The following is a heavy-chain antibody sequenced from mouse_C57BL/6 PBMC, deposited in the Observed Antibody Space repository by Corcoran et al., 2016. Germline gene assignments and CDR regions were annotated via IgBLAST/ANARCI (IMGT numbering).Heavy chain of an antibody. J-gene: IGHJ2*01. CDR2: INPNNGGT. D-gene: IGHD1-1*01. CDR1: GCTFTDYY. V-gene: IGHV1-26*01. Sequence: EVQLQQSGPELVKPGASVKISCKASGCTFTDYYMNWVKKSHGKSLEWIGDINPNNGGTSYNQKFKGKATLTVDKSSSTAYMELRSLTSEDSAVYYCARSHYYGSSYWGQGTTLTVSS. CDR3: ARSHYYGSSY.